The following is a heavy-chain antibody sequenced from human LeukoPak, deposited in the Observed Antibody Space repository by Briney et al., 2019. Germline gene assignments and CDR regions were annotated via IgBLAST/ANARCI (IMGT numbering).Heavy chain of an antibody. CDR3: AKTTLDSEAFDI. CDR2: ISGSGGST. V-gene: IGHV3-23*01. CDR1: GFTFSSYA. D-gene: IGHD1-1*01. Sequence: GGSLRLSCAGSGFTFSSYAMSWVRQAPGKGLEWVSAISGSGGSTYYADSVKGRFTISRDNSKNTLYLQMNSLRAEDTAVYYCAKTTLDSEAFDIWGQGTMVTVSS. J-gene: IGHJ3*02.